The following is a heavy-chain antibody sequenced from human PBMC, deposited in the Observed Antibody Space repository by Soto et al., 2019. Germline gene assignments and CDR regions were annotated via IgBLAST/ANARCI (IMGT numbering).Heavy chain of an antibody. CDR3: ARSYYLTSGRPYYFDY. J-gene: IGHJ4*02. Sequence: SETLSLTCTVSGGSITTYYWSWIRQPPGKGLEWIGYIQYSGNTNYNPSLKSRVTISVDTSKNQFSLGLSSVTAADTALYYCARSYYLTSGRPYYFDYWGQGTLVTFSS. CDR1: GGSITTYY. D-gene: IGHD3-10*01. V-gene: IGHV4-59*01. CDR2: IQYSGNT.